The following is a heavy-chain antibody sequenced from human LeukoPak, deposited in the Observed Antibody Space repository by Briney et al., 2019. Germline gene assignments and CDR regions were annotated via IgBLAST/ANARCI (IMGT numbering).Heavy chain of an antibody. D-gene: IGHD1-26*01. Sequence: SETLSLTCAVHGGSFSGYYWSWIRQPPGKGLEWIGEINHSGSTNYNPSLKSRVTISVDTSKNQFSLKLSSVTAADTAVYYCASFGDGRDYWGQGTLVTVSS. CDR2: INHSGST. V-gene: IGHV4-34*01. CDR3: ASFGDGRDY. CDR1: GGSFSGYY. J-gene: IGHJ4*02.